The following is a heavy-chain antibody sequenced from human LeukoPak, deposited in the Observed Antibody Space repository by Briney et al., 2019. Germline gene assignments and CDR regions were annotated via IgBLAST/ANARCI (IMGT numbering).Heavy chain of an antibody. CDR3: AREGSEQQLVGIDY. Sequence: KTSETLPLTCTVSGGSISSSSYYWGWIRQPPGKGLEWIGSIYYSGSTYYNPSLKSRVTISVDTSKNQFSLKLSSVTAADTAVYYCAREGSEQQLVGIDYWGQGTLVTVSS. CDR1: GGSISSSSYY. J-gene: IGHJ4*02. V-gene: IGHV4-39*07. D-gene: IGHD6-13*01. CDR2: IYYSGST.